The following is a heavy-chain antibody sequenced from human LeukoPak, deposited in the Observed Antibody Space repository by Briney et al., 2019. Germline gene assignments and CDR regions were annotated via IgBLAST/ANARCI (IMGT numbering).Heavy chain of an antibody. Sequence: GGSLRLSCAASGFTFGSYWMTWVRQAPGKGLEWVANIKQDGSEKYYVDSVKGRFTISRDNAKNSLYLQMNSLRAEDTAVYYCARSYYPWGQGTLVTVSS. D-gene: IGHD3-10*01. CDR3: ARSYYP. J-gene: IGHJ5*02. CDR1: GFTFGSYW. V-gene: IGHV3-7*03. CDR2: IKQDGSEK.